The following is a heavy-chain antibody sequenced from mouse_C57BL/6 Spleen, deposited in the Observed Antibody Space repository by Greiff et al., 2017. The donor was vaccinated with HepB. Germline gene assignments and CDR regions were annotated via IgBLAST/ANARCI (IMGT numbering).Heavy chain of an antibody. D-gene: IGHD3-1*01. CDR3: ARWHSSGYEGFAY. J-gene: IGHJ3*01. CDR2: IDPSDSYT. V-gene: IGHV1-50*01. Sequence: QVQLQQPGAELVKPGASVKLSCKASGYTFTSYWMQWVKQRPGQGLEWIGEIDPSDSYTNYNQKFKGKATLAVDTSSSTAYMQLSSLTSEDSAVYYCARWHSSGYEGFAYWGQGTLVTVSA. CDR1: GYTFTSYW.